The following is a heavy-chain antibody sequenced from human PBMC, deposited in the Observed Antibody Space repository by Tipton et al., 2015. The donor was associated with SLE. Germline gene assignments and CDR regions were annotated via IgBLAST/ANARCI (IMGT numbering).Heavy chain of an antibody. D-gene: IGHD4-11*01. CDR3: ARVASNFYSDF. CDR2: VYYTGTT. CDR1: GGSISTYY. V-gene: IGHV4-59*01. J-gene: IGHJ4*02. Sequence: GLVKPSETLSLTCTVSGGSISTYYWSWIRQSPGKGLEWIGYVYYTGTTNYSPSLKSRVTISLDTSKNQFSLRLTSVTAADTAVYYCARVASNFYSDFWGQGTLVTVSS.